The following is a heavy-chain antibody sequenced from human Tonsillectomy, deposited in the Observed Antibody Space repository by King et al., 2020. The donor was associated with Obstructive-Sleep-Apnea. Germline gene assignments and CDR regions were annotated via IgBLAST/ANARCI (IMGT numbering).Heavy chain of an antibody. J-gene: IGHJ4*02. CDR3: ARDIVVVVAARNEMGFNY. CDR1: GGSISSSSYY. CDR2: IYYSGST. V-gene: IGHV4-39*07. D-gene: IGHD2-15*01. Sequence: QLQESGPGLVKPSETLSLTCTVSGGSISSSSYYWGWIRQPPGKGLEWIGSIYYSGSTYYNPSLKSRVTISVDTSKNQFSLKLSSVTAADTAVYYCARDIVVVVAARNEMGFNYWGQGTLVTVSS.